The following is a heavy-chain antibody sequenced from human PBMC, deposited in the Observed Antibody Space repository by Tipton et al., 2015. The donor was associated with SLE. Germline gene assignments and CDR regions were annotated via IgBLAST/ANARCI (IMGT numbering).Heavy chain of an antibody. CDR2: SYYRGST. CDR1: GDSINTNY. Sequence: GLVKPSETLSLNCSVSGDSINTNYWTWIRQPPGKGLEWIGYSYYRGSTNYNPSLESRVTISVDTSKNQFSLNLRSVTAADTAVYYCAKWNVVASGQPFDDWGQGTLVIVSS. CDR3: AKWNVVASGQPFDD. V-gene: IGHV4-59*01. D-gene: IGHD2-15*01. J-gene: IGHJ4*02.